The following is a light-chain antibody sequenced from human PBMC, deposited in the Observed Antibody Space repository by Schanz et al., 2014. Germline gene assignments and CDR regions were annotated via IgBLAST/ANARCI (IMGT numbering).Light chain of an antibody. J-gene: IGLJ3*02. V-gene: IGLV2-23*02. CDR2: EDT. Sequence: SALTQPPSASGSPGQSVTISCTGTSSDVGAYDSVSWYQQRPGKAPKLMIYEDTKRPSGVSNRFSGSKSGNTASLTISGLHAEDEADYYCCSYAGSSTFWVFGGGTKLTV. CDR1: SSDVGAYDS. CDR3: CSYAGSSTFWV.